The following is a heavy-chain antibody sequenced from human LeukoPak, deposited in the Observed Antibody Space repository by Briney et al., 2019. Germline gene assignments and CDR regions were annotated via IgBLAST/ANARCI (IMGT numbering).Heavy chain of an antibody. V-gene: IGHV4-59*01. Sequence: PSETLSLTCTVSGGSISSYYWSWIRPPPGKGLEWIGYIYYSWRTNYNPPLKSRVTISVGKAKDQFSLKLSSVTGAGTAVYYWAGAGYNWNDVTAGCDIGGQRTMVSVSS. CDR1: GGSISSYY. J-gene: IGHJ3*02. CDR3: AGAGYNWNDVTAGCDI. D-gene: IGHD1-1*01. CDR2: IYYSWRT.